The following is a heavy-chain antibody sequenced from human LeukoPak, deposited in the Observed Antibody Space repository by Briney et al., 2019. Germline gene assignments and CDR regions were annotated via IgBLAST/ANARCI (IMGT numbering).Heavy chain of an antibody. CDR2: INPNSGGT. CDR1: GYIFTDYY. CDR3: ARTCSNIRCHGFDY. Sequence: ASVKVSCKASGYIFTDYYMHWVRQAPGQELGWMGRINPNSGGTNYAQKFQGRVTMTRDTSNSTAYMELARLRSDDTAVYYCARTCSNIRCHGFDYWGQGTLVTVSS. J-gene: IGHJ4*02. V-gene: IGHV1-2*06. D-gene: IGHD2-2*01.